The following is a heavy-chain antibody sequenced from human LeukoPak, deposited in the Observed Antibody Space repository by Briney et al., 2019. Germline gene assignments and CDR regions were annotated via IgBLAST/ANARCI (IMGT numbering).Heavy chain of an antibody. J-gene: IGHJ4*02. CDR1: GVSISSYY. CDR3: ARSIAAAGTGTGFFDY. CDR2: IYYSGST. Sequence: SETLSLTCTVSGVSISSYYWSWLRQPPGKGLEWIGYIYYSGSTNYNPSLKSRVTISVDTSKNQFSLKLSSVTAADTAVYYCARSIAAAGTGTGFFDYWGQGTLVTVSS. V-gene: IGHV4-59*01. D-gene: IGHD6-13*01.